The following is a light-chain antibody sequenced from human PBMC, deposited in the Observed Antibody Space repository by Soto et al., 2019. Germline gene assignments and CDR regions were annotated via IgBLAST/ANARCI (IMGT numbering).Light chain of an antibody. J-gene: IGLJ1*01. CDR3: CSYAGSSTSPYV. CDR1: SSDVGCYNL. CDR2: EGS. Sequence: QSVLTQPASVSGSPGQSITISCTGTSSDVGCYNLVSWYQQHPGKAPKLMIYEGSKRPSGVSNRFSGSKSGNTASLTISGFQAEDEADYYCCSYAGSSTSPYVFGTGTKVTVL. V-gene: IGLV2-23*01.